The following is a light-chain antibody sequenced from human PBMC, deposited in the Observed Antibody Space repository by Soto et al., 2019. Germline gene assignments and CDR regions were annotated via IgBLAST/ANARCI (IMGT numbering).Light chain of an antibody. V-gene: IGKV3-15*01. Sequence: ILMTKSAATLAVSPGDRATLSCRASQSVSSNLAWYQHKPGQAPRLLIYGASTRVTGVPDRFSGSGSGTDFTLKISRVEAEDVGVYYCMQALQTPRTFGGGTKVDIK. CDR1: QSVSSN. CDR2: GAS. J-gene: IGKJ4*01. CDR3: MQALQTPRT.